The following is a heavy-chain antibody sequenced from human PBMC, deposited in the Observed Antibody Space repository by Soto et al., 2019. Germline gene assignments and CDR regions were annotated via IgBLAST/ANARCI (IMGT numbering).Heavy chain of an antibody. CDR2: ISRSSSYI. V-gene: IGHV3-21*01. D-gene: IGHD2-15*01. CDR3: ARDMGYSRDAFDI. CDR1: GFTFISYS. Sequence: EVQLVESGGGLVKPGGSLSLPGPASGFTFISYSMNWSRQAPGKGLEWVSSISRSSSYIYYADSVKGRFTISRDNAKNSLYMQMNSLRAEDTAVYYCARDMGYSRDAFDIWGQGTMVTVSS. J-gene: IGHJ3*02.